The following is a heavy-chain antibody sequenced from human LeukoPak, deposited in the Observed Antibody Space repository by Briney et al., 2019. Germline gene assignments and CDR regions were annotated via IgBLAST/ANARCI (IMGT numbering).Heavy chain of an antibody. CDR3: ARAPIYSCGPKHGYYFDY. Sequence: SETLSLTCAVYGGSFSGYYWSWIRQPPGKGLEWIGEINHSGSTNYNPSLKSRVTISVDTSKNQFSLKLSSVTAADTAVYYCARAPIYSCGPKHGYYFDYWGQGTLVTVSS. CDR1: GGSFSGYY. J-gene: IGHJ4*02. D-gene: IGHD5-18*01. CDR2: INHSGST. V-gene: IGHV4-34*01.